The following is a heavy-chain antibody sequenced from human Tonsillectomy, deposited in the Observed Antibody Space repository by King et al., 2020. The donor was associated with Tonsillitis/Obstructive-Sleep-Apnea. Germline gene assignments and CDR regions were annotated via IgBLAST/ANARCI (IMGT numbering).Heavy chain of an antibody. D-gene: IGHD1-26*01. CDR3: ARDVGSVGDY. J-gene: IGHJ4*02. CDR1: GFTFSSYE. Sequence: VQLVESGGGLVQPGGSLRLSCAASGFTFSSYEMNWVRQAPGKGLEWLSYISRSGTTIYYADSVEGRFTISRDNAKNSLFLQMNSLGAEDTAVYYCARDVGSVGDYWGQGTLVTVSS. CDR2: ISRSGTTI. V-gene: IGHV3-48*03.